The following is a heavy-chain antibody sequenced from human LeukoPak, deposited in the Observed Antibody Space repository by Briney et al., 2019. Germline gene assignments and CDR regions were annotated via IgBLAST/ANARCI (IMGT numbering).Heavy chain of an antibody. CDR3: ARDWDKAYGMDV. D-gene: IGHD5-18*01. J-gene: IGHJ6*02. CDR2: IYYSGST. CDR1: GGSISSGDYY. Sequence: SEALSLTCTVSGGSISSGDYYWSWIRQPPGKGLEWIGYIYYSGSTYYNPSLKSRVTISVDTSKNQFSLKLSSVTAADTAVYYCARDWDKAYGMDVWGQGTTVTVSS. V-gene: IGHV4-30-4*01.